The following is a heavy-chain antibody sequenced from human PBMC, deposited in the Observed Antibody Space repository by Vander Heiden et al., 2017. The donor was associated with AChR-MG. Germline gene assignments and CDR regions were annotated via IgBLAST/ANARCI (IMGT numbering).Heavy chain of an antibody. V-gene: IGHV1-8*01. CDR1: GYTFTSYD. Sequence: QVQLVQSGAEVKQPGVSVQVSCKASGYTFTSYDINWVRQATGQGLEWMGWMNPNSGNTGYAHKFQGRVTMTRNTSISTAYMELSSLRSEDTAVYYCARGNLKYYYYYGMDVWCQGTTVTLSS. CDR3: ARGNLKYYYYYGMDV. CDR2: MNPNSGNT. J-gene: IGHJ6*02.